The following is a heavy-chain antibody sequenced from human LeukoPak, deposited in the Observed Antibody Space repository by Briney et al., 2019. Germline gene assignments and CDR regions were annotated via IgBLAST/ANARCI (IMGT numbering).Heavy chain of an antibody. CDR2: ITSRSSYI. Sequence: PGGSLRLSCAASGFTFSNYGMSWVRQAPGKGLEWVSSITSRSSYIYYADSVKGRFTISRDNAKNSLFLQMNSLRAEDTAVYYCAGDGLLNRYFDYWGQGTLVTVSS. D-gene: IGHD1-26*01. V-gene: IGHV3-21*01. CDR1: GFTFSNYG. CDR3: AGDGLLNRYFDY. J-gene: IGHJ4*02.